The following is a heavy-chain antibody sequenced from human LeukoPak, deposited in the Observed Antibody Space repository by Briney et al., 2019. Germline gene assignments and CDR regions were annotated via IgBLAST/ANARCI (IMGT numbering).Heavy chain of an antibody. J-gene: IGHJ6*02. CDR3: ARAYPYYYYGMDV. V-gene: IGHV3-21*01. CDR1: GFTFSSYS. D-gene: IGHD2-2*02. Sequence: PGGSLRLSCAASGFTFSSYSMNWVRQAPGKGLEWVSSISSNTKYIYYADSVKGRFTISRDNAKNLLYLQMNSLRAEDTAVYYCARAYPYYYYGMDVWGQGTTVTVSS. CDR2: ISSNTKYI.